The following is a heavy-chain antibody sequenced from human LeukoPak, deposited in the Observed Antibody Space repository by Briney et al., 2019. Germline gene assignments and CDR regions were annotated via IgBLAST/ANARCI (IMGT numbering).Heavy chain of an antibody. CDR1: VYTFTHYY. CDR3: ARGLERYDSSGYYSSALRY. CDR2: INPNSGGT. D-gene: IGHD3-22*01. Sequence: ASVTVSFKSSVYTFTHYYMHWVRQAPAQGLEWMGWINPNSGGTNYAQKFQGRVTMTRDTSISTAYMELSRLRSDDTAVYYCARGLERYDSSGYYSSALRYWGQGTLVTVSS. J-gene: IGHJ4*02. V-gene: IGHV1-2*02.